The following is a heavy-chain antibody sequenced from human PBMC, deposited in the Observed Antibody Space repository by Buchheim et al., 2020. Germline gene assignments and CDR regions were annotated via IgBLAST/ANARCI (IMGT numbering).Heavy chain of an antibody. CDR2: INHSGST. D-gene: IGHD6-13*01. J-gene: IGHJ4*02. Sequence: QVQLQQWGAGLLKPSETLSLTCAVYGGSFSGYYWSWIRQPPGKGLEWIGEINHSGSTNYNPSLTSRVTISVDTSKNQFSPKLSSVTAADTAVYYCARAEYSSSWYYFDYWGQGTL. CDR1: GGSFSGYY. CDR3: ARAEYSSSWYYFDY. V-gene: IGHV4-34*01.